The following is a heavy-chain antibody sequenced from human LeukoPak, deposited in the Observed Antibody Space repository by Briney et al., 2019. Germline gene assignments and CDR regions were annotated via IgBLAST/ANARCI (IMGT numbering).Heavy chain of an antibody. CDR2: ISGSAGST. CDR1: GFTFSNYA. Sequence: GGSLRLSCAVSGFTFSNYAMSWVRQAPGKGLEWVSLISGSAGSTYYADSVKGRFTISRDNSKNTLYLQMNSLRREDTAVYYCAKKAVAGYYYYYMDVWGKGTTVTVSS. CDR3: AKKAVAGYYYYYMDV. D-gene: IGHD6-19*01. J-gene: IGHJ6*03. V-gene: IGHV3-23*01.